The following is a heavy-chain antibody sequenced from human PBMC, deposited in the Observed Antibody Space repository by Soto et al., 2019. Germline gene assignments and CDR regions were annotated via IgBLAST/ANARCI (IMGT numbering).Heavy chain of an antibody. V-gene: IGHV3-30-3*01. CDR3: ARVTPGNNLYYFSGMDV. Sequence: QPGGSLRLSCVASGFTFGTYAIHWVRQAPGKGLQWVALISYEGSNTYYADSVKGRFPVSRDNSKSTLYLQMNSLRPEDTGVYYCARVTPGNNLYYFSGMDVWGQGTSVTSP. D-gene: IGHD1-1*01. J-gene: IGHJ6*02. CDR2: ISYEGSNT. CDR1: GFTFGTYA.